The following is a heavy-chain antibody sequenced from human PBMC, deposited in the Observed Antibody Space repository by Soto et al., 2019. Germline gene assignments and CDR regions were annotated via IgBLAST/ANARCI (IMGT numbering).Heavy chain of an antibody. CDR1: GGSISSSSYY. Sequence: SETLSLTCTVSGGSISSSSYYWGWIRQPPGKGLEWIGSIYYSGSTYYNPSLKSRVTISVDTSKNQFSLKLSSVTAADTAVYYCARDIVLVPFFFGYYGMDVWGQGTTVTVSS. D-gene: IGHD2-2*01. J-gene: IGHJ6*02. V-gene: IGHV4-39*02. CDR2: IYYSGST. CDR3: ARDIVLVPFFFGYYGMDV.